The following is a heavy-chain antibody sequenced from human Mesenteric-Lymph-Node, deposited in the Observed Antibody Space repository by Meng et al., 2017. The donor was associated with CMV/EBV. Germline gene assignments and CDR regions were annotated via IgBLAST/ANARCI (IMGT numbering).Heavy chain of an antibody. CDR3: AKDSLGYCSGGSCYSFDY. V-gene: IGHV3-30*02. CDR1: GFIFSSHG. D-gene: IGHD2-15*01. J-gene: IGHJ4*02. CDR2: IRYDGSNT. Sequence: GGSLRLSCVASGFIFSSHGMHWVRQAPGKGLEWVAFIRYDGSNTNYGDSVKGRFTISRDNSKNTLYLQMNSLRAEDTAVYYCAKDSLGYCSGGSCYSFDYWGQGTLVTVSS.